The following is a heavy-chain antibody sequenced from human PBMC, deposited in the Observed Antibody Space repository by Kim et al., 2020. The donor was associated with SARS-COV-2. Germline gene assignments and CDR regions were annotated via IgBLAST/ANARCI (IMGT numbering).Heavy chain of an antibody. CDR1: GGSISSYY. D-gene: IGHD4-17*01. Sequence: SETLSLTCTVSGGSISSYYWSWIRQPPGKGLEWIGYIYYSGSTNYNPSLKSRVTISVDTSKNQFSLKLSSVTAADTAVYYCARMLDYHFDYWGQGTLVTVSS. CDR2: IYYSGST. CDR3: ARMLDYHFDY. V-gene: IGHV4-59*01. J-gene: IGHJ4*02.